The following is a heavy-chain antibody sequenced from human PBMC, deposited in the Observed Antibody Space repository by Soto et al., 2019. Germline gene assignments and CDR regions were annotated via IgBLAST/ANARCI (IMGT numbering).Heavy chain of an antibody. Sequence: QVQLQQWGAGLLKPSETLSLTCAVYGGSFSGYYWSWIRQPPGKGLEWIGEINHSGSTNYNPSLKSRVTISVDTSKNQFSLKLSSVTAAATAVYYCARVWRLGYCSSTSCYKRNWFDPWGQGTLVTVSS. J-gene: IGHJ5*02. CDR1: GGSFSGYY. CDR2: INHSGST. D-gene: IGHD2-2*01. V-gene: IGHV4-34*01. CDR3: ARVWRLGYCSSTSCYKRNWFDP.